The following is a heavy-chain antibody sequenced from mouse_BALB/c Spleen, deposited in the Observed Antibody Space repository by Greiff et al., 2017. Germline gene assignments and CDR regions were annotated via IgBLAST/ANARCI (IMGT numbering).Heavy chain of an antibody. V-gene: IGHV5-17*02. CDR2: ISSGSSTI. Sequence: EVHLVESGGGLVQPGGSRKLSCAASGFTFSSFGMHWVRQAPEKGLEWVAYISSGSSTIYYADTVKGRFTISRDNPKNTLFLQMTSLRSEDTAMYYCARSDYYGSSYPWYFDVWGAGTTVTVSS. CDR3: ARSDYYGSSYPWYFDV. CDR1: GFTFSSFG. J-gene: IGHJ1*01. D-gene: IGHD1-1*01.